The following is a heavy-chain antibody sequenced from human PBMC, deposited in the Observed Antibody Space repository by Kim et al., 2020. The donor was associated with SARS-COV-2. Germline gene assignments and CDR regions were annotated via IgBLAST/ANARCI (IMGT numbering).Heavy chain of an antibody. D-gene: IGHD2-2*01. J-gene: IGHJ6*02. Sequence: GGSLRLSCAASGFTFSSYAMHWVRQAPGKGLEWVAVISYDGSNKYYADSVKGRFTISRDNSKNTLYLQMNSLRAEDTAVHYCATLLSSTSSAKGYYYYGMDVWGQGTTVTVSS. CDR1: GFTFSSYA. V-gene: IGHV3-30*04. CDR2: ISYDGSNK. CDR3: ATLLSSTSSAKGYYYYGMDV.